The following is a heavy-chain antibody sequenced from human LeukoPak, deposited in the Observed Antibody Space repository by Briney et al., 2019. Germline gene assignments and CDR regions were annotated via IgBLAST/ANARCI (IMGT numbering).Heavy chain of an antibody. CDR3: ARVDSSGLIDY. J-gene: IGHJ4*02. V-gene: IGHV4-4*07. Sequence: SQTLSLTCTVSGGSISSYYWSWIRQPAGKELEWIGRIYTSGSTNYNPSLKSRVTMSVDTSKNQFSLKLSSVTAADTAVYYCARVDSSGLIDYWGQGTLVTVSS. CDR1: GGSISSYY. CDR2: IYTSGST. D-gene: IGHD3-22*01.